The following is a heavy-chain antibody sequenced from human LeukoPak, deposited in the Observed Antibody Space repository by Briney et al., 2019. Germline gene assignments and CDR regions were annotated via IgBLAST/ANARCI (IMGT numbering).Heavy chain of an antibody. D-gene: IGHD3-22*01. CDR3: ARLKYYDSSGSDDAFDI. CDR2: MNPNSGNT. V-gene: IGHV1-8*01. Sequence: ASVKASCKASGYIFTSYDINWVRQATGQGLEWMGWMNPNSGNTGYAQKFQGRVTMTRNTSISTAYMELSSLRSEDTAVYYCARLKYYDSSGSDDAFDIWGQGTMVTVSS. J-gene: IGHJ3*02. CDR1: GYIFTSYD.